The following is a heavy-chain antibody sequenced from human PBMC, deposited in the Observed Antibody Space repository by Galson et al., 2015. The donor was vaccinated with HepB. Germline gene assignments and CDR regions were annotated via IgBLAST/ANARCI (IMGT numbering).Heavy chain of an antibody. Sequence: SLRLSCAASGFTFNSYIMNWVRQVPGKGLEWVSAISGSGGTTYYTDSVKGRFTISRDNSKNTLFLQMNSLSAEDTAVYYCAKCVVGAYYYYYGMDVWGQGTTVTVSS. CDR2: ISGSGGTT. CDR3: AKCVVGAYYYYYGMDV. CDR1: GFTFNSYI. D-gene: IGHD2-15*01. J-gene: IGHJ6*02. V-gene: IGHV3-23*01.